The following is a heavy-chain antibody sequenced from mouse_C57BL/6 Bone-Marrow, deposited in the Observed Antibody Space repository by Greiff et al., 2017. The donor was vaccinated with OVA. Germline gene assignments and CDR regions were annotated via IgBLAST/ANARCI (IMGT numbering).Heavy chain of an antibody. J-gene: IGHJ1*03. CDR1: GYTFTDYY. CDR3: ARRWRDV. Sequence: QVQLQQSGAELVRPGASVKLSCKASGYTFTDYYINWVKQRPGQGLEWIARIYPGSGNTYYNEKFKGKATLTAEKSSSTAYMQLSSLTSEDSAVYFCARRWRDVWGTGTTVTVSS. V-gene: IGHV1-76*01. D-gene: IGHD2-3*01. CDR2: IYPGSGNT.